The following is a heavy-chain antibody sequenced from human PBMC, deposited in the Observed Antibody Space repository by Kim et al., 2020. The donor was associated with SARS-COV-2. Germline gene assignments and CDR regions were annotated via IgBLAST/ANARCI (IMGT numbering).Heavy chain of an antibody. CDR3: VVCYDILTGYYPIAADY. CDR1: GFTFSSYW. J-gene: IGHJ4*02. CDR2: INSDGSST. V-gene: IGHV3-74*01. Sequence: GGSLRLSCAATGFTFSSYWMHWVRQAPGKGLVWVSRINSDGSSTSYADSVKGRFTISRDNAKNTLYLQMNSLRAEDTAVYYCVVCYDILTGYYPIAADYWGQGTLVTVSS. D-gene: IGHD3-9*01.